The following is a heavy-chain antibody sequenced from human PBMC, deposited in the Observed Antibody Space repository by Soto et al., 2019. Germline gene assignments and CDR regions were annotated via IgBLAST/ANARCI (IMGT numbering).Heavy chain of an antibody. CDR1: GFSFSSYG. Sequence: QVQLVESGGAVVQPGRSLRLSCAASGFSFSSYGMHWVRQAPGKGLEWMAVISYDGSNTYYGDSVKGRFTISRDNSKNTLYLQMNSLRAEDTAVYYCAKDMVRGVIGWFDPWGQGTLVTVSS. CDR3: AKDMVRGVIGWFDP. V-gene: IGHV3-30*18. D-gene: IGHD3-10*01. CDR2: ISYDGSNT. J-gene: IGHJ5*02.